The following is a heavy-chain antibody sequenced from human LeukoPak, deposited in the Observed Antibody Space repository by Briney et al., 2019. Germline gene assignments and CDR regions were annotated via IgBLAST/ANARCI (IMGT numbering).Heavy chain of an antibody. CDR2: MYNKGST. D-gene: IGHD6-19*01. J-gene: IGHJ3*02. CDR3: ARDRPGIAVAGDALDI. CDR1: GGSIGSYY. Sequence: PSETLSLTCTVSGGSIGSYYWSWIRQPPGKGPEWIGYMYNKGSTSYNPSLKSRVTISVDTSKNQFSLKVRSVTAADTAVYYCARDRPGIAVAGDALDIWGQGTMVTISS. V-gene: IGHV4-59*01.